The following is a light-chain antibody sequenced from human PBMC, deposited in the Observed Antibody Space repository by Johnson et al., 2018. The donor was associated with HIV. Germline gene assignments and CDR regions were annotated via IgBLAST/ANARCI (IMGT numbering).Light chain of an antibody. V-gene: IGLV1-51*01. CDR3: GTWDSSLSAEV. J-gene: IGLJ1*01. Sequence: QSVLTQPPSVSAAPGQKVTISCSGSNSNIGDNYVSWYQQVPGTAPKLLIYDNTKRPSGIPDRFSGSKSGTSATLGITGLQTGDEADYYCGTWDSSLSAEVFGTGTKVTVL. CDR1: NSNIGDNY. CDR2: DNT.